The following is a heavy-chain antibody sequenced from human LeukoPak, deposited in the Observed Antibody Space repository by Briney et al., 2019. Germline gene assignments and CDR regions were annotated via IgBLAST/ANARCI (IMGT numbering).Heavy chain of an antibody. CDR2: IYYSGST. V-gene: IGHV4-61*01. J-gene: IGHJ4*02. Sequence: PSETLSLTCTVSGGSVSSGSYYWSWIRQPPGKGLEWIGYIYYSGSTNYNPSLKSRVTISVDTSKNQFSLKLSSVTAADTAVYFCATCPIPVAGYYFDYWGQGTLVTVSS. D-gene: IGHD6-19*01. CDR1: GGSVSSGSYY. CDR3: ATCPIPVAGYYFDY.